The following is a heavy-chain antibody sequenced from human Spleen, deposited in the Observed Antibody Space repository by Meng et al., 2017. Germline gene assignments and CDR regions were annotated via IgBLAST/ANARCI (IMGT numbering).Heavy chain of an antibody. Sequence: SETLSLTCTVSGGSISSSSYYWGWIRQPPGKGLEWMGSIYYSGSTYYNPSLKSRVTISVDTSKNQFSLKLSSVTAADTAVYYCARIGSGSYPGSGKKYYFDYWGQGTLVTVSS. CDR2: IYYSGST. CDR3: ARIGSGSYPGSGKKYYFDY. V-gene: IGHV4-39*07. D-gene: IGHD1-26*01. CDR1: GGSISSSSYY. J-gene: IGHJ4*02.